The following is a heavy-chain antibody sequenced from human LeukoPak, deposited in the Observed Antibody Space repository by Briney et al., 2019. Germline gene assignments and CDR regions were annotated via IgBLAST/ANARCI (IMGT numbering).Heavy chain of an antibody. J-gene: IGHJ5*02. V-gene: IGHV1-18*01. CDR3: ARDTRIAVAGTNWFDP. CDR2: ISAYNGNT. CDR1: GYTFTSYG. Sequence: ASVKVSCXASGYTFTSYGISWVRQALGQGLEWMGWISAYNGNTNYAQKLQGRVTMTTDTSTSTAYMELRSLRSDDTAVYYCARDTRIAVAGTNWFDPWGQGTLVTVSS. D-gene: IGHD6-19*01.